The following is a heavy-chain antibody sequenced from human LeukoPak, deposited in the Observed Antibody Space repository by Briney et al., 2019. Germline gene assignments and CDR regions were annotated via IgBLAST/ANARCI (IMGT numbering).Heavy chain of an antibody. CDR1: GFTFSTNA. CDR3: ARGARGSSGYVGNWFDP. Sequence: GGSLRLSCAASGFTFSTNAMHWVRQAPGKGLEWVAVISYDDSKKYYADSVKGRFTISRDNSKNTLYLQMNSLRAEDTAVYYCARGARGSSGYVGNWFDPWGQGTLVTVSS. V-gene: IGHV3-30-3*01. J-gene: IGHJ5*02. D-gene: IGHD3-22*01. CDR2: ISYDDSKK.